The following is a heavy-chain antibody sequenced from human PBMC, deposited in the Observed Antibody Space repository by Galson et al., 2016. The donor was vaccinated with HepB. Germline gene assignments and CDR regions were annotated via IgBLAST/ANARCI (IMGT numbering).Heavy chain of an antibody. CDR3: ARESLTMVRGAPLYGMDV. V-gene: IGHV1-2*04. J-gene: IGHJ6*02. CDR1: GYTFIGYY. D-gene: IGHD3-10*01. CDR2: INPNSGGT. Sequence: SVKLSCKASGYTFIGYYMHWVRQAPGQGLEWMGWINPNSGGTNYAQHFQGWVTVTRDTSISTAYMEVSRLSSDDTAVYYCARESLTMVRGAPLYGMDVWGQGTTITVSS.